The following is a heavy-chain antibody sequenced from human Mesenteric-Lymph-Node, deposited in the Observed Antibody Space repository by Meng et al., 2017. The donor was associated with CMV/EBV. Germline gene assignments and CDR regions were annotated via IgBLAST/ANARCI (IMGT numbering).Heavy chain of an antibody. Sequence: CAASGLTFSSYNMNWVRQAPGKGLEWVSSIFSSGTYIYYADSVKGRFTISRDNAKNSLYLQMNSLRAEDTAVYYCARDVDGYYHTFDYWGRGTLVTVSS. V-gene: IGHV3-21*01. CDR1: GLTFSSYN. CDR2: IFSSGTYI. D-gene: IGHD1-26*01. J-gene: IGHJ4*02. CDR3: ARDVDGYYHTFDY.